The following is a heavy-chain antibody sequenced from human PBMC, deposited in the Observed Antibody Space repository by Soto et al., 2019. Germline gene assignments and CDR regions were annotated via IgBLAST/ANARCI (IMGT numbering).Heavy chain of an antibody. Sequence: PGGSLRLSCAASGFAFSTYWMNWVRQAPGKGLEWVANIKPDGSEKHYVDSLKGRFTVSRDNAKNSLYLQVNSLRAEDTAVYYCARDVIGSSFVDAWGQGTMVTVSS. CDR3: ARDVIGSSFVDA. J-gene: IGHJ3*01. D-gene: IGHD6-13*01. V-gene: IGHV3-7*01. CDR1: GFAFSTYW. CDR2: IKPDGSEK.